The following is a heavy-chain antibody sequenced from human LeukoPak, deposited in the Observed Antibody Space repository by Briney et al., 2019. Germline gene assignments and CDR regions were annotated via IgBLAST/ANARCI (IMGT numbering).Heavy chain of an antibody. CDR2: IYYNGYT. Sequence: SETLSLTCIVCGGSFSSTTYYWGWFRQPPGKGLKWIGSIYYNGYTYYNPSLKSRLTMSVDTSRNQFSLELSSVTAADTAVYYCARHDYDSSGYRRDYYFDYWGQGTLVTVSS. CDR1: GGSFSSTTYY. CDR3: ARHDYDSSGYRRDYYFDY. J-gene: IGHJ4*02. V-gene: IGHV4-39*01. D-gene: IGHD3-22*01.